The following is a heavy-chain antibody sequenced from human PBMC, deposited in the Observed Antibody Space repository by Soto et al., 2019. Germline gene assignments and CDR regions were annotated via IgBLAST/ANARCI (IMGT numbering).Heavy chain of an antibody. CDR2: VYHTGDT. V-gene: IGHV4-4*02. Sequence: PSETLSLTCVVSGGTVASSHWWSWVRQSPGGGLEWIGTVYHTGDTNLNPSLQGRVTISVDKSNNQFSLRLNSLTAADTAVYFCAREIVTAGGNNYFDPWGPGTLVTVSS. CDR1: GGTVASSHW. D-gene: IGHD2-21*02. CDR3: AREIVTAGGNNYFDP. J-gene: IGHJ5*02.